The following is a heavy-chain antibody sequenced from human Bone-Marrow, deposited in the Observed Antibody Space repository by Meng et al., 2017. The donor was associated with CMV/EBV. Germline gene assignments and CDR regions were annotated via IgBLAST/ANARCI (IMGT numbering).Heavy chain of an antibody. CDR2: IYYSGST. Sequence: SETLSLTCTVSGGSISSYYWSWIRQPPGKGLEWIGYIYYSGSTNYNPSLKSRVTISVDTSKNQFSLKLSSVTAADTAVYYCARGAVAGWFDPWGQGTLDTVSS. CDR3: ARGAVAGWFDP. CDR1: GGSISSYY. D-gene: IGHD2-15*01. J-gene: IGHJ5*02. V-gene: IGHV4-59*01.